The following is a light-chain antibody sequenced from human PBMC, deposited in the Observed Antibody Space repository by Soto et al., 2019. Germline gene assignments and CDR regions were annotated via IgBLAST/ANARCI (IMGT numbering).Light chain of an antibody. V-gene: IGKV1-5*03. CDR1: QSISSW. CDR3: QQYNGYPWT. Sequence: DIQTTPSPATRSVSFGDRVTITSRASQSISSWLAWYQQKTGSAPKLLIYQASTLQSGVPSRFSGSGSGTEFTLTISSLQPDDFATYYCQQYNGYPWTVGQGTQVEI. J-gene: IGKJ1*01. CDR2: QAS.